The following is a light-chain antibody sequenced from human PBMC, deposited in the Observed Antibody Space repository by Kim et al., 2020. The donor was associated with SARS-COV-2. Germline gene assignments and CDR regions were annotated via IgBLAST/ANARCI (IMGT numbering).Light chain of an antibody. CDR1: QSINNW. J-gene: IGKJ1*01. Sequence: SASVGDRVTVTCRASQSINNWLAWYQQKPGTAPRLLISRASTLANGVPSRFSASGSGTEFTLTISPLHPDDFATYHCQQYSSSLWTFGQGTKLEI. CDR3: QQYSSSLWT. CDR2: RAS. V-gene: IGKV1-5*03.